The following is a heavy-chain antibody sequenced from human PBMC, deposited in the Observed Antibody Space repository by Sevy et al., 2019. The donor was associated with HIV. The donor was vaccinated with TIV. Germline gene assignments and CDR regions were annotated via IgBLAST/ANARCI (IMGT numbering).Heavy chain of an antibody. J-gene: IGHJ6*03. CDR3: AGVDGIAVAGNLGYYYYYMDV. D-gene: IGHD6-19*01. CDR1: GYTFTSYG. V-gene: IGHV1-18*01. Sequence: ASVKVSCKASGYTFTSYGISWVRQAPGQGLEWMGWISAYNGNTNYAQKLQGRVTMTTDTSTSTAYMELRSLRSDDTAVYYCAGVDGIAVAGNLGYYYYYMDVWDKGTTVTVS. CDR2: ISAYNGNT.